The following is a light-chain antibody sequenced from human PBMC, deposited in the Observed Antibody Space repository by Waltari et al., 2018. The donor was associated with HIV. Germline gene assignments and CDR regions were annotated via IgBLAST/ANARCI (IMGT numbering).Light chain of an antibody. CDR1: RSTLGARYA. CDR3: QSYDSSLSGSV. V-gene: IGLV1-40*01. Sequence: QSVLTQPPSLSGAPGQRVTLPSPGSRSTLGARYAVHWYQQLPGTAPKLLIYGNSNRPSGVPDRFSGSKSGTSASLAITGLQAEDEADYYCQSYDSSLSGSVFGGGTKLTVL. J-gene: IGLJ3*02. CDR2: GNS.